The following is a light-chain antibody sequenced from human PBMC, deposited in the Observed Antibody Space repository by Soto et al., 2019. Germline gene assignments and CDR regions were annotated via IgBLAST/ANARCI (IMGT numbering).Light chain of an antibody. CDR3: CSYGGSSGV. CDR1: TSDVGSYDV. V-gene: IGLV2-23*01. CDR2: VGS. Sequence: QSVLTQPASVSGFPGQSITISCTGTTSDVGSYDVVSWYQQHPGEAPQLIIYVGSKRPSGLSNRFSGSKSGNTASLTISGLQAEDEADYYCCSYGGSSGVFGGGTKLTVL. J-gene: IGLJ3*02.